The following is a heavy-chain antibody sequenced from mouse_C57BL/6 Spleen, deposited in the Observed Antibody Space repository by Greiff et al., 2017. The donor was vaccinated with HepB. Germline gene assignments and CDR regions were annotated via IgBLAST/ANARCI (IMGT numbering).Heavy chain of an antibody. Sequence: QVQLQQPGAELVKPGASVKLSCKASGYTFTSYWMQWVKQRPGQGLEWIGEIDPSDSYTNYNQKFKGKATLTVDTSSSTAYMQLSSLTSEDSAVYYCARGDGYDGWFAYWGQGTLVTVSA. V-gene: IGHV1-50*01. J-gene: IGHJ3*01. D-gene: IGHD2-2*01. CDR3: ARGDGYDGWFAY. CDR1: GYTFTSYW. CDR2: IDPSDSYT.